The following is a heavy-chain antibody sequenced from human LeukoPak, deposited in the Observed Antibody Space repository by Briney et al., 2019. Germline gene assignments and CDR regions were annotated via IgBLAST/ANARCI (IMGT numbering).Heavy chain of an antibody. CDR1: GFTFSSYA. Sequence: PGGSLRLSCAASGFTFSSYAMSWVRQAPGKGLEWVSAISGSGGSTYYADSVKGRFTISRDNSKNTLYLQMNSLRAEDTAVYYCAKQEGYCSSTSCRYSDGGDAFDIWGQGTMVTVSS. CDR2: ISGSGGST. CDR3: AKQEGYCSSTSCRYSDGGDAFDI. V-gene: IGHV3-23*01. J-gene: IGHJ3*02. D-gene: IGHD2-2*01.